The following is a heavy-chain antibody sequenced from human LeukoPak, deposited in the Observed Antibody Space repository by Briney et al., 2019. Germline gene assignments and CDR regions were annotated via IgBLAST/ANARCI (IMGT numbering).Heavy chain of an antibody. D-gene: IGHD3-22*01. J-gene: IGHJ4*02. V-gene: IGHV4-4*07. Sequence: SETLSLTCTVSGGSISSYYWSWIRQPAGKGLEWIGRIYTSGSTNYNPSLKSQVTMSVDTSKNQFSLKLSSVTAADTAVYYCARDHYYDSSGYYHFDYWGQGTLVTVSS. CDR2: IYTSGST. CDR1: GGSISSYY. CDR3: ARDHYYDSSGYYHFDY.